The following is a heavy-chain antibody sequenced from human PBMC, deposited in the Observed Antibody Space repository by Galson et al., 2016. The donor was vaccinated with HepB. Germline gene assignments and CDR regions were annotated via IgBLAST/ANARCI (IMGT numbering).Heavy chain of an antibody. CDR1: GFTFSGYW. CDR3: ASAPAATESDY. D-gene: IGHD6-25*01. V-gene: IGHV3-7*01. J-gene: IGHJ4*02. Sequence: SLRLSCAAFGFTFSGYWMTWVRQAPGKGLEWVANIKQDGSEKNYVDSVKGRFTISRDNAKNLVYLQMNSLRAEDTAMYYCASAPAATESDYWGQGTLVTVSP. CDR2: IKQDGSEK.